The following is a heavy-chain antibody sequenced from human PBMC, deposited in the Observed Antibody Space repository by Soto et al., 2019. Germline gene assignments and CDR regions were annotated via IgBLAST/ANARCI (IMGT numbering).Heavy chain of an antibody. D-gene: IGHD6-6*01. CDR1: GGSISSSSYY. V-gene: IGHV4-39*01. CDR3: ASLGFPAARPNCYYYGMDV. J-gene: IGHJ6*02. CDR2: IYYSGST. Sequence: PSETLSLTCTVSGGSISSSSYYWGWIRQPPGKGLEWIGSIYYSGSTYYNPSLKSRVTISVDTSKNQFSLKLSSVTAADTAVYYCASLGFPAARPNCYYYGMDVWGQGTTVTVSS.